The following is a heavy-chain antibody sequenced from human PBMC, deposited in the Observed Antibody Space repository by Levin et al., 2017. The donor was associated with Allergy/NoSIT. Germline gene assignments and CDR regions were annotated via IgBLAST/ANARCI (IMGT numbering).Heavy chain of an antibody. CDR1: GFMISNYW. V-gene: IGHV3-23*01. J-gene: IGHJ3*02. CDR3: AKEQQWLVYLPFDI. D-gene: IGHD6-19*01. Sequence: SCAASGFMISNYWMHWVRQAPGKGLVWVSAISGSGGSTYYADSVKGRFTISRDNSKNTLYLQMNSLRAEDTAVYYCAKEQQWLVYLPFDIWGQGTMVTVSS. CDR2: ISGSGGST.